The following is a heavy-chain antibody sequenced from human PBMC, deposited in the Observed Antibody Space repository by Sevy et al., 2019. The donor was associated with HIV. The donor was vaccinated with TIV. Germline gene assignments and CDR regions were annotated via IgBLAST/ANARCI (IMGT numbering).Heavy chain of an antibody. Sequence: GGSLRLSCAASGFTFSDYYMSWIRQAPGKGLEWVSYISRSGSTINYADSVKGLFTISRDNAKNSLYLQMNGLRVEDTALYYCAREVGGFNWRPYYFDSWGQGTLVTVSS. CDR3: AREVGGFNWRPYYFDS. D-gene: IGHD3-16*01. J-gene: IGHJ4*02. CDR1: GFTFSDYY. V-gene: IGHV3-11*04. CDR2: ISRSGSTI.